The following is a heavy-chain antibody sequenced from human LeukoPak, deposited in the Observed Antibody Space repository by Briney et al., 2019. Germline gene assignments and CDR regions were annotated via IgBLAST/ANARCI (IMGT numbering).Heavy chain of an antibody. CDR1: GDSISNHIYY. Sequence: SETLSLTCAVSGDSISNHIYYWNWIRQTPAKGLERIGAVYYTGNTYYNPSLKSRVTISVDTSDNRFSLHLTSVSAADSTIYYCARLRALSGHRGAFDIWGPGTMVTVSS. CDR3: ARLRALSGHRGAFDI. J-gene: IGHJ3*02. CDR2: VYYTGNT. D-gene: IGHD1-1*01. V-gene: IGHV4-39*02.